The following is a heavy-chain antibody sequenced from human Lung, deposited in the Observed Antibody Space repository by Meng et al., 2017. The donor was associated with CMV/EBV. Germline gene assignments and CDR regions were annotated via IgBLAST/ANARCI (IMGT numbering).Heavy chain of an antibody. CDR2: IHPHRGDT. V-gene: IGHV1-2*02. CDR1: GYTFTAHY. D-gene: IGHD7-27*01. CDR3: ARDNNWGPDY. Sequence: ASXXVSCKASGYTFTAHYFHWVRQDPGQGLEWMGWIHPHRGDTTYAQQFQGRVTLTRDTSINTGYMELTRLTSDDTAVYYCARDNNWGPDYWGQGTLVTVSS. J-gene: IGHJ4*02.